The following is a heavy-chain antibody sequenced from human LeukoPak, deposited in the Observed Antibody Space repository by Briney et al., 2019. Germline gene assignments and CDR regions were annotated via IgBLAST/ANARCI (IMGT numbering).Heavy chain of an antibody. D-gene: IGHD3-22*01. Sequence: SDTLSLTCTVSGGSIRSYYRLWVRQPAAKGREGVGRIYTSGSTNYNPSLKSRVTMSVDTSKNQFSLKLSSVTAADTAVYYCARQIYDSSGVFDYWGQGTLVTVSS. J-gene: IGHJ4*02. CDR2: IYTSGST. CDR1: GGSIRSYY. CDR3: ARQIYDSSGVFDY. V-gene: IGHV4-4*07.